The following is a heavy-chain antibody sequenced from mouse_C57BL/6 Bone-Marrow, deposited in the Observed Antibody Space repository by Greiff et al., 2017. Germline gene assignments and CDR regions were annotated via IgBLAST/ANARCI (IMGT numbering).Heavy chain of an antibody. CDR3: ARGGSITTVVAPYYFDY. V-gene: IGHV3-6*01. Sequence: EVKLQESGPGLVKPSQSLSLTCSVTGYSITSGYYWNWIRQFPGNKLEWMGYISYDGSNNYNPSLKNRISITRDTSKNQFFLKLNSVTTEDTASYYGARGGSITTVVAPYYFDYWGQGTTLTVSS. CDR1: GYSITSGYY. D-gene: IGHD1-1*01. J-gene: IGHJ2*01. CDR2: ISYDGSN.